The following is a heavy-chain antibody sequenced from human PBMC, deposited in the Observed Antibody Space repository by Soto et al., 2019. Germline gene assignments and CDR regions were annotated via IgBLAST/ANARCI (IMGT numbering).Heavy chain of an antibody. V-gene: IGHV4-30-4*01. D-gene: IGHD3-22*01. J-gene: IGHJ4*02. CDR3: ARDADSSGFIDY. CDR2: IYYSGST. Sequence: QVQLQESGPGVVEPSQTLSLTCTVSAGSISSGDYYWSWIRQPPGKGLEWIGYIYYSGSTYYNPSLKSRVTISVDTSKNQFSLKLSSVTAADTAVYYCARDADSSGFIDYWGQGTLVTVSS. CDR1: AGSISSGDYY.